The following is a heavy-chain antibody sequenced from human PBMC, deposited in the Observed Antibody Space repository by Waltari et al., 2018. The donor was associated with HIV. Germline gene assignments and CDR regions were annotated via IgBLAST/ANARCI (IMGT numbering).Heavy chain of an antibody. CDR2: IDPDRGGT. CDR3: ARGIITLAT. CDR1: GYTFTGHY. J-gene: IGHJ5*02. V-gene: IGHV1-2*02. Sequence: QVQLVQSGPAVKKPGASVKVSCKASGYTFTGHYIHWVRQAPGQGLQWMGWIDPDRGGTKYAQKFQGRVTMTRDTSISTAYLDLSGLRSDDTAVYYCARGIITLATWGQGTLVTVSS. D-gene: IGHD3-16*01.